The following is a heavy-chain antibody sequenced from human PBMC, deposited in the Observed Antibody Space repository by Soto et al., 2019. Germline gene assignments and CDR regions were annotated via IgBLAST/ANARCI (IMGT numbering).Heavy chain of an antibody. V-gene: IGHV4-34*01. CDR3: ARGLVVVSTKEGWFDP. Sequence: SETLSLTCAVYGGSFSGYYWSWIRQPPGKGLEWIGEINHSGSTNYNPSLKSRVTISVDTSKNQFSLKLSSVTAADTAVYYCARGLVVVSTKEGWFDPWGQGTLVTVSS. J-gene: IGHJ5*02. CDR1: GGSFSGYY. D-gene: IGHD2-2*01. CDR2: INHSGST.